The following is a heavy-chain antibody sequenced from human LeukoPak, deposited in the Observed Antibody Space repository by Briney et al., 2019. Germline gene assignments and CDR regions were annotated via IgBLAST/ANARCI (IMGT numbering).Heavy chain of an antibody. J-gene: IGHJ6*03. D-gene: IGHD5-12*01. V-gene: IGHV3-7*01. Sequence: GGSLRLSCAASGFTFSSYWMSWVRQAPGKGLEWVANIKQDGSEKYYVDSVKGRFTISRDNAKNSLYLQMNSLRAEDTAVYYCARVRAFSGYAFYYYYYYMDVWGKGTTVTVSS. CDR3: ARVRAFSGYAFYYYYYYMDV. CDR1: GFTFSSYW. CDR2: IKQDGSEK.